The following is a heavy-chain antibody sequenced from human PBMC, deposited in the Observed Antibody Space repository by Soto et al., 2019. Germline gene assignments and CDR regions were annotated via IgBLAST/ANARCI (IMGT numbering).Heavy chain of an antibody. D-gene: IGHD3-10*01. Sequence: VGSLRLSCEASGFTSGSYWMAWVRQAPGKGLEWVANIQQDGRERHYGDSVKGRFTISRDNAKNSLYLEMNSLRAEDTAFYYCVREGRLLGAFDICGQRTMVTVSS. J-gene: IGHJ3*02. V-gene: IGHV3-7*03. CDR3: VREGRLLGAFDI. CDR2: IQQDGRER. CDR1: GFTSGSYW.